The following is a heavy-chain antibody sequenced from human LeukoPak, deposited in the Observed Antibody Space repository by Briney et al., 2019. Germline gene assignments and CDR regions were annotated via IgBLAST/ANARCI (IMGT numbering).Heavy chain of an antibody. CDR3: GRVALAGTGFVQH. V-gene: IGHV3-30*02. Sequence: GGSLRLSCAASGFTFSSYGMHWVRQAPGKGLEWVAFIRYDGSNKYYADSVKGRFTISRDNSKNTLYLQMNSLRAEDTAVYYCGRVALAGTGFVQHWGQGTLVTVSS. CDR2: IRYDGSNK. CDR1: GFTFSSYG. J-gene: IGHJ1*01. D-gene: IGHD6-19*01.